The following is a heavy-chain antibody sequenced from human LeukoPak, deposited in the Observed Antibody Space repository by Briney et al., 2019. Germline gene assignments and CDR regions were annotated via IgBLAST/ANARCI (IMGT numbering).Heavy chain of an antibody. Sequence: QPGGSLRLSCAASGFTSSSYEMNWVRQAPGKGLEWVSYISSSGSTIYYADSVKGRFTISRDNAKNSLYLQMNSLRAEDTAVYYCARRIDYYGMDVWGQGTTVTVSS. CDR2: ISSSGSTI. CDR3: ARRIDYYGMDV. V-gene: IGHV3-48*03. D-gene: IGHD3-16*02. J-gene: IGHJ6*02. CDR1: GFTSSSYE.